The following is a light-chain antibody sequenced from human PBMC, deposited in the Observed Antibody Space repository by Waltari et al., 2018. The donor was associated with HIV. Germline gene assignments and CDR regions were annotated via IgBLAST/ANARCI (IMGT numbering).Light chain of an antibody. CDR3: SSYTSSSTYV. J-gene: IGLJ1*01. Sequence: QSALTQPASVSGSPGQSITISCTGTSSDIGGYNHVSWYQQHPGKVPTLILYDVTIRPSGVSYRFSGSKSGNTASLTISGLQAEDEADYYCSSYTSSSTYVFGTGTKVTVL. CDR1: SSDIGGYNH. CDR2: DVT. V-gene: IGLV2-14*01.